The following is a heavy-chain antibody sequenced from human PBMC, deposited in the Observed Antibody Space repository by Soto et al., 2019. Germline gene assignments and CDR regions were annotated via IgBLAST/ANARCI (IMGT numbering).Heavy chain of an antibody. J-gene: IGHJ6*03. CDR2: IWYDGSNK. D-gene: IGHD3-10*01. V-gene: IGHV3-33*01. CDR3: ARAGGVRGVIIPPPYYMDV. CDR1: GFTFSSYG. Sequence: GGSLRLSCAASGFTFSSYGMHWVRQAPGKGLEWVAVIWYDGSNKYYADSVKGRFTISRDNSKNTLYLQMNSLRAEDTAVYYCARAGGVRGVIIPPPYYMDVWGKGTTVTVSS.